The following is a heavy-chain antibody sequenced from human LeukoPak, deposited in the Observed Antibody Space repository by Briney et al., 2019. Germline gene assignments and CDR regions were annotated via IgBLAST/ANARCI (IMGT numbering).Heavy chain of an antibody. D-gene: IGHD2-15*01. J-gene: IGHJ1*01. Sequence: PSETLSLTCTVSGGSISSYYWSWIRQPPGKGLEWIGYIYYSGSTNYNPSLKSRVTISVDTSKNQFSLKMSSVTAADTAVYYCARGYSCGDSGSLGLSEYFQHWGQGTLVTVSS. CDR2: IYYSGST. CDR1: GGSISSYY. CDR3: ARGYSCGDSGSLGLSEYFQH. V-gene: IGHV4-59*12.